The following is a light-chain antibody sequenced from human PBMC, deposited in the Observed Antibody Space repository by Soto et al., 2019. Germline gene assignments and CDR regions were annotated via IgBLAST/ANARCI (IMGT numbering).Light chain of an antibody. CDR2: DAS. V-gene: IGKV3-20*01. CDR3: QQYDSSPLT. CDR1: QSVDSNY. Sequence: EIVLTQSPDTLSLSPGERATLSCRASQSVDSNYLAWYQQKPGQAPRVLIYDASIRATGIPDRFSGSGSGTDFTLTISRPEPEDSAVYYCQQYDSSPLTFGGGTKVDIK. J-gene: IGKJ4*01.